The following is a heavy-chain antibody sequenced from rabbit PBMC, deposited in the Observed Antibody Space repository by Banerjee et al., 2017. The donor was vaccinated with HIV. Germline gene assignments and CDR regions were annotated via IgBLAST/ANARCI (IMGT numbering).Heavy chain of an antibody. D-gene: IGHD1-1*01. V-gene: IGHV1S40*01. CDR1: GFSFSSGYY. CDR3: ARDASGDPDFNL. CDR2: IYAGSSGST. J-gene: IGHJ4*01. Sequence: QSLEESGGDLVKPGASLTLTCTASGFSFSSGYYMCWVRQAPGKGLEWIACIYAGSSGSTYYASWAKGRFTISKTSSTTVTLQMTSLTAADTATYFCARDASGDPDFNLWGPGTLVTVS.